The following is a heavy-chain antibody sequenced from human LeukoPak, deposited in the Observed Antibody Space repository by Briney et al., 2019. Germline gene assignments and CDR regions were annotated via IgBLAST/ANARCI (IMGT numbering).Heavy chain of an antibody. CDR2: MSYDGNNK. J-gene: IGHJ4*02. D-gene: IGHD3-16*01. Sequence: PGKSLRLSCAASGFTFSHYSMHWVRQAPDKGLEWVAVMSYDGNNKYYADSVKGRFTVSRDNSKNTLYLQMNSLRVEDMAVYYCARTSGVRVQLWTELDYWGQGTLVTVSS. V-gene: IGHV3-30-3*01. CDR3: ARTSGVRVQLWTELDY. CDR1: GFTFSHYS.